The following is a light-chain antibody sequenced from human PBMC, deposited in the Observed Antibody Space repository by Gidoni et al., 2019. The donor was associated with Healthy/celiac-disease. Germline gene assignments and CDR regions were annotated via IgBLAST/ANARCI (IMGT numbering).Light chain of an antibody. CDR1: QSVSNY. V-gene: IGKV3-11*01. Sequence: EIVLTQSPATLSLSPGERATLSCRASQSVSNYLAWYQQKPGQAPRLLIYDASNRATGIPARFSGSGSGTDFTLTISSLEPEDFAVYYCQQRSNWPPVVTFGPXTKVDIK. CDR2: DAS. J-gene: IGKJ3*01. CDR3: QQRSNWPPVVT.